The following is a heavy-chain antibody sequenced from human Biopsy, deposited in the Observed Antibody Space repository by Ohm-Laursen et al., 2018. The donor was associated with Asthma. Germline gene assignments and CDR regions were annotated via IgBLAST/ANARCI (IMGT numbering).Heavy chain of an antibody. V-gene: IGHV4-39*01. Sequence: SETLSLTCAVSGGSMTPTSHYWDWIRQAPGKGLEWIGYISYGGKTSYNPSLKNRVTISKDMSKNQFSLRLTYVTAADTAVYFCARRITIFGVVQKDHGMDAWGQGTTVIVSS. D-gene: IGHD3-3*01. CDR3: ARRITIFGVVQKDHGMDA. CDR2: ISYGGKT. J-gene: IGHJ6*02. CDR1: GGSMTPTSHY.